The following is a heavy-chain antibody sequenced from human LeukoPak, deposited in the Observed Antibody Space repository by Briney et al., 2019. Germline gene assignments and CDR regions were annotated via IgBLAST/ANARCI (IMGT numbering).Heavy chain of an antibody. CDR2: ITSSSSNK. D-gene: IGHD2-2*01. V-gene: IGHV3-48*03. Sequence: GGSLSLSCVASGFILTTYEMIWVRQAPGKGLEWVSYITSSSSNKYYADSVEGRFTISRDNAKNSLYLQMNSLRAEDTAVYYCATDCSSSSCLQSDHWGQGTLVTVSS. CDR1: GFILTTYE. J-gene: IGHJ4*02. CDR3: ATDCSSSSCLQSDH.